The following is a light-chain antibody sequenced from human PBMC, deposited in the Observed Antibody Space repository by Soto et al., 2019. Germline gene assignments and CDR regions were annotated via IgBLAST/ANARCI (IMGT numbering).Light chain of an antibody. V-gene: IGKV3-15*01. CDR3: QQYNDWPLT. CDR1: QRISISY. CDR2: DAF. Sequence: EIVLTHSPDTLSLSPLEIATLSFRASQRISISYLAWFQQKPGQAPRLLIYDAFTRATGIPARFSGTGSGTEFTLTISSLQSEDFALYYCQQYNDWPLTFGQGTKVDI. J-gene: IGKJ1*01.